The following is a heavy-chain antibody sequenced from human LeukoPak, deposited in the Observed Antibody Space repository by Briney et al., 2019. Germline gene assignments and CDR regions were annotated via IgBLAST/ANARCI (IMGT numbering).Heavy chain of an antibody. V-gene: IGHV1-2*02. Sequence: ASVKVSCKASGYTFTDYSIHWVQQAPGQGLEWMGWINPNIGDASYAQKFQDRVTMTRDRSINTAYMELSRLTSDDTAVYYCARMALDGGDSIGFDSWGQGTLVTVSS. D-gene: IGHD2-21*02. CDR3: ARMALDGGDSIGFDS. J-gene: IGHJ5*01. CDR1: GYTFTDYS. CDR2: INPNIGDA.